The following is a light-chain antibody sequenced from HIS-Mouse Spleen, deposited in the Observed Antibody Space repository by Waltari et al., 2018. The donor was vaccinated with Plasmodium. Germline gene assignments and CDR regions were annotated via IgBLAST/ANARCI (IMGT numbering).Light chain of an antibody. CDR3: SSYAGSNNLEV. J-gene: IGLJ2*01. CDR2: EVS. V-gene: IGLV2-8*01. CDR1: SSDVGGYNY. Sequence: QSALTQPPSASGSPGQSVTISCTGTSSDVGGYNYVSRYQQHPGKAPKLMIYEVSKRPSGVPARFSGSKAGNTASLTVSGLQAEDEADYYCSSYAGSNNLEVFGGGTKLTVL.